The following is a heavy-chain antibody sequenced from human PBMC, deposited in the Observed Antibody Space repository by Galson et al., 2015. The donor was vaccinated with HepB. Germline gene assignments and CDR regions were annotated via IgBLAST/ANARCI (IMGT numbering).Heavy chain of an antibody. CDR2: ISYDGSFT. V-gene: IGHV3-30*18. Sequence: SLRLSCAASGFTFSTSGMHWVRQVPGKGLEWVTLISYDGSFTYYADSVKGRFTFSRDNSKNTVFLQTNSLRIEDTAVYYCAKAPVGNTFFDSWGQGTLVTVS. CDR1: GFTFSTSG. J-gene: IGHJ4*02. CDR3: AKAPVGNTFFDS. D-gene: IGHD1-26*01.